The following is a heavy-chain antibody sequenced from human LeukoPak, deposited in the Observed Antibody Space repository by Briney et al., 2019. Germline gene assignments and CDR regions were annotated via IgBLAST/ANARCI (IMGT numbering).Heavy chain of an antibody. D-gene: IGHD3-9*01. CDR2: INHSGST. CDR3: ARGRYYDILTGYYQPSRPYYFDY. CDR1: GGSFSGYY. V-gene: IGHV4-34*01. Sequence: SETLPLTCAVYGGSFSGYYWSWIRQPPGKGLEWIGEINHSGSTNYNPSLKSRVTISVDTSKNQFSLKLSSVTAADTAVYYCARGRYYDILTGYYQPSRPYYFDYWGQGTLVTVSS. J-gene: IGHJ4*02.